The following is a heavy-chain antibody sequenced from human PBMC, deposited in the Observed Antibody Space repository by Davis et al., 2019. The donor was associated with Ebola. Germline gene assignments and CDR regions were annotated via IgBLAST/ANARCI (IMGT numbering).Heavy chain of an antibody. Sequence: ASVKVSCKASGYTFTGYYMHWVRQAPGQGLEWLVWINPNSGGTNSAQKFQGWVTMTRDTSISTAYMELSRLRSDDTAVYYCAGGGGSGSYFYGMDVWGQGTTVTVSS. CDR3: AGGGGSGSYFYGMDV. V-gene: IGHV1-2*04. CDR1: GYTFTGYY. CDR2: INPNSGGT. D-gene: IGHD3-10*01. J-gene: IGHJ6*02.